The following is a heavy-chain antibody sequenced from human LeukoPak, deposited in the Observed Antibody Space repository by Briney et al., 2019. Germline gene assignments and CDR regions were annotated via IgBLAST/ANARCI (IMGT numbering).Heavy chain of an antibody. Sequence: PSETLSLTCTVSGGSISSSSYYWGWIRQPPGKGLEWIGSIYYSGSTYYNPSLKSRVTMSIDTSKNQFSLKLSSVTPADTAVYYCARQVYSSSWSYYFEYWGQGILVTVSS. CDR1: GGSISSSSYY. J-gene: IGHJ4*02. D-gene: IGHD6-13*01. V-gene: IGHV4-39*07. CDR2: IYYSGST. CDR3: ARQVYSSSWSYYFEY.